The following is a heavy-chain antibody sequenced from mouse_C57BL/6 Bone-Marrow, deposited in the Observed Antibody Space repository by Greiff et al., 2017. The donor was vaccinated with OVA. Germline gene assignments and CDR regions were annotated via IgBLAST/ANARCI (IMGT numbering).Heavy chain of an antibody. CDR1: GFSLTSYV. D-gene: IGHD1-1*02. Sequence: VQGVESGPGLVAPSQSLSLTCTVSGFSLTSYVVAWVRQPPGTCLEWLGVLWGGGSTDYNSALMSSLSISKDNSKNQVVLKMNSMQTDDTAMYYCAKHNYGSMRGLCAYWGQGTLVTVSA. CDR3: AKHNYGSMRGLCAY. J-gene: IGHJ3*01. V-gene: IGHV2-9*01. CDR2: LWGGGST.